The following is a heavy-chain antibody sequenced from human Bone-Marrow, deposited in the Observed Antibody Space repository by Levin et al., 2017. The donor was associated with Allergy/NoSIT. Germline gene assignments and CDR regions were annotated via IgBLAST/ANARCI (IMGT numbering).Heavy chain of an antibody. V-gene: IGHV3-74*01. J-gene: IGHJ5*02. CDR3: ARGRGETVVVVAATPPAWFDP. D-gene: IGHD2-15*01. Sequence: QSGGSLRLSCAASGFTFTSYWMHWVRQAPGKGLVWVSRINSDGSSTSYADSVKGRFTISRDNAKKTVYLQMNSVRAEDTAVYYCARGRGETVVVVAATPPAWFDPWGQGTLVTVSS. CDR1: GFTFTSYW. CDR2: INSDGSST.